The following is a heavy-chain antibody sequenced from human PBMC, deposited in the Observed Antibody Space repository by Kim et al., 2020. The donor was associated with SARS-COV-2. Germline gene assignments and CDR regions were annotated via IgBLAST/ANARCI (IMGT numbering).Heavy chain of an antibody. V-gene: IGHV4-31*03. CDR3: ARNDYGDYPGAFDI. CDR2: IYYSGST. J-gene: IGHJ3*02. Sequence: SETLSLTCTVSGGSISSGGYYWSWIRQHPGKGLEWIGYIYYSGSTYYNPSLKSRVTISVDTSKNQFSLKLSSVTAADTAVYYCARNDYGDYPGAFDIWGQGTMVTVSS. CDR1: GGSISSGGYY. D-gene: IGHD4-17*01.